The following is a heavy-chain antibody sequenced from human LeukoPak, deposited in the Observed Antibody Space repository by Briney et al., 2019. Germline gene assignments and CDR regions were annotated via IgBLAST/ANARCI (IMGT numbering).Heavy chain of an antibody. Sequence: SETLSLTCTVSGDSISSYYWSWIRQPPGKGLEWIGYIYYSGSTNYNPSLKSRVTISIDTSKNQFSLKLSSVTAADTAVYYCAGHHPRNTVDFWGQGTLVTVSS. CDR3: AGHHPRNTVDF. J-gene: IGHJ4*02. CDR1: GDSISSYY. CDR2: IYYSGST. D-gene: IGHD2/OR15-2a*01. V-gene: IGHV4-59*08.